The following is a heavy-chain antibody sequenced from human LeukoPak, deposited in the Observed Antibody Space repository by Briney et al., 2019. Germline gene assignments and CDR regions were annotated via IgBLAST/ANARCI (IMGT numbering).Heavy chain of an antibody. CDR1: GFTFSSYS. J-gene: IGHJ4*02. V-gene: IGHV3-21*01. CDR2: ISSSSSYI. CDR3: AKGDRQLWLYYFDY. D-gene: IGHD5-18*01. Sequence: GGSLRLSCAASGFTFSSYSMNWVRQAPGKGLEWVSSISSSSSYIYYADSVKGRFTISRDNAKNSLYLQMNGLRAEDTAVYYCAKGDRQLWLYYFDYWGQGTLVTVSS.